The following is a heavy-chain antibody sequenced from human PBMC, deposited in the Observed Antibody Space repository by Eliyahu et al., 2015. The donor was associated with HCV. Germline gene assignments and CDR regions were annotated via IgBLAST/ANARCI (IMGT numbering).Heavy chain of an antibody. CDR3: ARADSEGYCSGGSCYGDWFDP. CDR1: GGSISSGGSY. CDR2: IYYSGST. D-gene: IGHD2-15*01. Sequence: QVQLQESGPGLVKPSQTLSLTCTVSGGSISSGGSYWSWIRQHPGKGLEWIGYIYYSGSTYYNPSLKSRVTISVDTSKNQFSLKLSSVTAADTAVYYCARADSEGYCSGGSCYGDWFDPWGQGTLVTVSS. V-gene: IGHV4-31*03. J-gene: IGHJ5*02.